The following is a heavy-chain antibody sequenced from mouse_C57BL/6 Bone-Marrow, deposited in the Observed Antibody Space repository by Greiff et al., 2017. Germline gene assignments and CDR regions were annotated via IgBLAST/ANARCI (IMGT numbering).Heavy chain of an antibody. Sequence: QVQLQQPGTELVKPGASVKLSCKASGYTFTSYWMHWVKQRPGQGLEWIGNINPSTGGTNYNEKFKSKATLTVDKSYSTAYMQLSSLTSEYSAVYYCAKGDLRLRVRNAMDYWGQGTSVTVSS. J-gene: IGHJ4*01. V-gene: IGHV1-53*01. CDR1: GYTFTSYW. D-gene: IGHD3-2*02. CDR2: INPSTGGT. CDR3: AKGDLRLRVRNAMDY.